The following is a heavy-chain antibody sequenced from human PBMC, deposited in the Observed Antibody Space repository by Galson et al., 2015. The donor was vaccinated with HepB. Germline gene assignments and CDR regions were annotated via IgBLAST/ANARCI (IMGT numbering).Heavy chain of an antibody. CDR2: IYYSGST. Sequence: LSLTCTVSGGSISSGGYYWSWIRQHPGKGLEWIGYIYYSGSTYYNPSLKSRVTISVDTSKNQFSLKLSSVTAADTAVYYCARDTIVVVPAAKGLRPHYFDYWGQGTQVTVSS. D-gene: IGHD2-2*01. V-gene: IGHV4-31*03. CDR3: ARDTIVVVPAAKGLRPHYFDY. CDR1: GGSISSGGYY. J-gene: IGHJ4*02.